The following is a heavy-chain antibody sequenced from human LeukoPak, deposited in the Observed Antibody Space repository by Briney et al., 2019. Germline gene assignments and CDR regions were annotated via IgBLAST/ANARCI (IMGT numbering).Heavy chain of an antibody. CDR3: ARRLDP. J-gene: IGHJ5*02. V-gene: IGHV4-4*09. CDR1: GGSISSYY. CDR2: IYTSGST. Sequence: PSETLSLTCTVSGGSISSYYWSWIRQPPGKGLEWIGYIYTSGSTNYNPSLKSRVTISVDTSKNQFSLKLSSVTAADTAVYYCARRLDPWGQGTLVTVSS.